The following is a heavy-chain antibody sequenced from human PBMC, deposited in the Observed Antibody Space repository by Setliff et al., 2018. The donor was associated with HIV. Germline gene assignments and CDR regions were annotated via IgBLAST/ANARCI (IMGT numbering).Heavy chain of an antibody. CDR2: MNPNSGNT. CDR3: ARGQTYYEILTGYFERAFDI. J-gene: IGHJ3*02. Sequence: ASVKVSCKASGYTFTSYGINWVRQATGQGLEWMGWMNPNSGNTGYAQKFQGRVTMTRNTSISTAYMELSSLRSEDTAVYYCARGQTYYEILTGYFERAFDIWGQGTMVTVSS. D-gene: IGHD3-9*01. V-gene: IGHV1-8*02. CDR1: GYTFTSYG.